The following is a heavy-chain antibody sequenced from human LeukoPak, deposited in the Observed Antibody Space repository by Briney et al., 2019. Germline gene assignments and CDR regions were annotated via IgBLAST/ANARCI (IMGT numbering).Heavy chain of an antibody. Sequence: GGSLRLSCAASGFTFSIYAMSWVRPAPGKGLEWVSGISGGGGSTYYADSVKGRFTISRDNSKNTLYLQMNSLRAEDTAVYYCANGPEEYYDILTGYYHGQYWGQGTLVTVSS. CDR3: ANGPEEYYDILTGYYHGQY. CDR1: GFTFSIYA. V-gene: IGHV3-23*01. J-gene: IGHJ4*02. D-gene: IGHD3-9*01. CDR2: ISGGGGST.